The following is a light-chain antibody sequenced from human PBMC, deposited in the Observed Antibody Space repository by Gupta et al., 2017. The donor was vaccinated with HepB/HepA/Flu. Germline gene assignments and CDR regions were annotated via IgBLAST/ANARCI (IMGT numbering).Light chain of an antibody. CDR3: CSYAGSRTFS. CDR1: SSYVGTYNL. CDR2: EVN. J-gene: IGLJ2*01. Sequence: QSALTQPASVSGSPGQSITISCTGTSSYVGTYNLVSWYQQHPGKAPKLMIYEVNKRPSGVSNRFSGAKSGNTASLTISGLQAEDEADYYCCSYAGSRTFSFGGGTKLTVL. V-gene: IGLV2-23*02.